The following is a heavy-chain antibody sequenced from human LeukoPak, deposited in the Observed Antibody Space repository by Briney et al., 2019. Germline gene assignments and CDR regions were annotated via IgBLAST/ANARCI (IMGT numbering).Heavy chain of an antibody. CDR1: GGSFSGYY. V-gene: IGHV4-34*01. D-gene: IGHD3-10*01. CDR3: AGVRGVIIRYYYYGMDV. J-gene: IGHJ6*02. CDR2: INHSGST. Sequence: SETLSLTCAVYGGSFSGYYWSWIRQPPGKGLEWIGEINHSGSTNYNLSLKSRVTISVDTSKNQFSLKLSSVTAADTAVYYCAGVRGVIIRYYYYGMDVWGQGTTVTVSS.